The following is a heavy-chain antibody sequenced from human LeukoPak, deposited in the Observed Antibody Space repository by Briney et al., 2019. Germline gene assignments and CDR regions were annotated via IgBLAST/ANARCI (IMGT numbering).Heavy chain of an antibody. CDR3: AKDRQNKYSGYDYLSHFDY. J-gene: IGHJ4*02. CDR2: ISGSGGST. D-gene: IGHD5-12*01. V-gene: IGHV3-23*01. CDR1: GFTFSSYA. Sequence: GGSLRLFCAASGFTFSSYAMSCVRQDPGKGLEWVSAISGSGGSTYYADSLKSRFTIFRDNTKNALYLQMNSLRAEDTAVYYCAKDRQNKYSGYDYLSHFDYWGQGTLVTVSS.